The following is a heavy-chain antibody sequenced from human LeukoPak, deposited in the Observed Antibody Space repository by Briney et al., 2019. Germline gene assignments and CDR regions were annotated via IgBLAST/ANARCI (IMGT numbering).Heavy chain of an antibody. CDR2: ISGSGGST. J-gene: IGHJ4*02. D-gene: IGHD6-19*01. Sequence: GGSLTPSWAVSGVTFSTYSINWVRQAPGKGLEWVSGISGSGGSTYFADSAKGRFTISRDNSNNTLYLQMNSLRAEDTAVYYCARGSYTSGSAWGQGRLVTVSS. CDR3: ARGSYTSGSA. V-gene: IGHV3-23*01. CDR1: GVTFSTYS.